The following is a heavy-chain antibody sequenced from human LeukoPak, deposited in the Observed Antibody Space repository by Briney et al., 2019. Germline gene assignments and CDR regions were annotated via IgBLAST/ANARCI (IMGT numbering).Heavy chain of an antibody. V-gene: IGHV1-2*02. D-gene: IGHD6-13*01. Sequence: GASVKVSCKASGYTFTGYYMHWVRQAPGQGLEWMGWINPNSGGTNYAQKFQGRVTMTRDTSISTAYMELSRLRSDDTAVYYCARVGYSSSRGWFDPWGQGTLVTVSS. CDR3: ARVGYSSSRGWFDP. CDR1: GYTFTGYY. J-gene: IGHJ5*02. CDR2: INPNSGGT.